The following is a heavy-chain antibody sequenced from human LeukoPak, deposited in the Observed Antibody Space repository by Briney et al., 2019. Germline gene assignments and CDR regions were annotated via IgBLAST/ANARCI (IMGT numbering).Heavy chain of an antibody. CDR3: ARNAGYSSGWYYMDV. CDR2: IYHSGST. D-gene: IGHD6-19*01. V-gene: IGHV4-38-2*02. Sequence: PSETLSLTCTVSGYSISSGYYWGWIRQPPGKGLEWIGSIYHSGSTYYNPSLKSRVTISVDTSKNQFSLKLSSVTAADTAVYYCARNAGYSSGWYYMDVWGKGTTVTVSS. CDR1: GYSISSGYY. J-gene: IGHJ6*03.